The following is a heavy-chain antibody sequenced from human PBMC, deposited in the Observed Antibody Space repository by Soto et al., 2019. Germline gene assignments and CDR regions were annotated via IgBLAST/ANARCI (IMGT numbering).Heavy chain of an antibody. CDR3: ARGPKSATVTAIRSSDY. J-gene: IGHJ4*02. V-gene: IGHV4-34*01. D-gene: IGHD4-4*01. CDR1: GGSFSGYY. Sequence: SETLSLTCAVYGGSFSGYYWSWIRQPPGKGLEWIGEINHSGSTNYNPSLKSRVTISVDTSKNQFSLKLSSVTAADTAVYYCARGPKSATVTAIRSSDYWGQGPLVTVSS. CDR2: INHSGST.